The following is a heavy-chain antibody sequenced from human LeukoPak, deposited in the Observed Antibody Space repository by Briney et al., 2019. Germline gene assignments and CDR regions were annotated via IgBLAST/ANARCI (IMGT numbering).Heavy chain of an antibody. CDR2: INPNSGDA. D-gene: IGHD3-9*01. J-gene: IGHJ5*02. V-gene: IGHV1-2*02. CDR3: ARDFLNYDFLTGVFDP. CDR1: GYIFTGYY. Sequence: ASVKVSCKASGYIFTGYYIQWVRQAPGQGLEWMGWINPNSGDAKYAQKFQGRVTMTRDTSITTAYMELSRLTSDDTAVYYCARDFLNYDFLTGVFDPWGQGTLVTVSS.